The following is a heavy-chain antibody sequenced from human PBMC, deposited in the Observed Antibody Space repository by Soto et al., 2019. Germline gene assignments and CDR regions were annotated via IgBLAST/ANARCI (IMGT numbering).Heavy chain of an antibody. CDR2: ISAYNGNT. J-gene: IGHJ4*02. D-gene: IGHD1-26*01. CDR3: ARDVRGGNFDY. Sequence: SVNGSCKASGDTFIIYGSSCVRQAPGQGLEWMGWISAYNGNTNYAQKLQGRVTMTTGTSTSTAYMELRSLRSDDTAVYYCARDVRGGNFDYWGQGTLVTVSS. CDR1: GDTFIIYG. V-gene: IGHV1-18*01.